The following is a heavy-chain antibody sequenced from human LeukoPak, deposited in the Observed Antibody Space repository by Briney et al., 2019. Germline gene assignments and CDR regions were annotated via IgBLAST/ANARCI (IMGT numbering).Heavy chain of an antibody. J-gene: IGHJ4*02. V-gene: IGHV1-2*02. CDR2: INPNSGGT. CDR3: ARESLVGATIDY. Sequence: GASVKVSCTASGYTFTTYGISWVRQAPGQGLEWMGWINPNSGGTNYAQKFQGRVTMTRDTSISTAYMELSRLRSDDTAVYYCARESLVGATIDYWGQGTLVTVSS. D-gene: IGHD1-26*01. CDR1: GYTFTTYG.